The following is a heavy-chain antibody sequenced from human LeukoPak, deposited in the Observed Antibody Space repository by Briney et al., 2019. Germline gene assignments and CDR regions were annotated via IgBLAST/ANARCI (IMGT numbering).Heavy chain of an antibody. Sequence: GGSLRLSCAASGFTFSSNYMSWVRQAPGKGLEWVSVIYSGGSTYYADSVKGRFTISRDNSKNTLYLQMSSLRAEDTAVYYCARVVVAATHWFDPWGQGTLVTVSS. CDR3: ARVVVAATHWFDP. D-gene: IGHD2-15*01. CDR2: IYSGGST. CDR1: GFTFSSNY. J-gene: IGHJ5*02. V-gene: IGHV3-66*01.